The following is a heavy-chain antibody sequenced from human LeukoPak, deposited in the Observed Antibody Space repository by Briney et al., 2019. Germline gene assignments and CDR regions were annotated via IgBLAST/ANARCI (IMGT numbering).Heavy chain of an antibody. V-gene: IGHV1-18*01. J-gene: IGHJ5*02. CDR1: GYTLSNYG. D-gene: IGHD3-10*01. CDR3: ARDRHPTVRGWFDP. CDR2: ISGYNGDT. Sequence: ASVRVSCKTSGYTLSNYGIGWARQAPGQGLEWMGWISGYNGDTNYAQNVQGRVTMTIDTSTTTAYMELNNLRSDDTAIYYCARDRHPTVRGWFDPWGQGTLVTVSS.